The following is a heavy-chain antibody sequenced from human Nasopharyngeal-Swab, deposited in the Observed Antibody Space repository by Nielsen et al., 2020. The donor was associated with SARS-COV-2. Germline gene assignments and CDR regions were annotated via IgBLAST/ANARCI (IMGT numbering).Heavy chain of an antibody. V-gene: IGHV1-69*13. Sequence: SVKVSCKASGGTFSSYAISWVRQAPGQGLEWMGGIIPIFGTANYAQKFQGRVTITADESTSTAYMELSSLRSEDTAVYYCARGGWKRYYYYYYMDIWGKGTTVTVSS. CDR2: IIPIFGTA. CDR1: GGTFSSYA. D-gene: IGHD6-19*01. CDR3: ARGGWKRYYYYYYMDI. J-gene: IGHJ6*03.